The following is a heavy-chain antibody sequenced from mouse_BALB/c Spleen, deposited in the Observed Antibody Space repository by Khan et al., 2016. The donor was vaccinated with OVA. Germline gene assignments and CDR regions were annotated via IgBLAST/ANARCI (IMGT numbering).Heavy chain of an antibody. CDR3: ARSRYRFSFAY. J-gene: IGHJ3*01. CDR1: GFNIKDTY. D-gene: IGHD2-14*01. V-gene: IGHV14-3*02. Sequence: VQLQQSGAELVKPGASVKLSCTASGFNIKDTYMHWVKQRPEQGLEWIGRIDPANGNTKYDPKFQGKATITADTSSNTAYLQLSSLTSEDTAVYYCARSRYRFSFAYWGQGTLVTVSA. CDR2: IDPANGNT.